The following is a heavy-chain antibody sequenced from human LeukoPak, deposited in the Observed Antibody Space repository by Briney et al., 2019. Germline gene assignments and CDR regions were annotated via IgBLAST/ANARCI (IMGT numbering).Heavy chain of an antibody. D-gene: IGHD4-17*01. J-gene: IGHJ5*02. CDR1: EFTFSSYS. CDR3: ARLGGGTTVTT. CDR2: ISTSSSYI. V-gene: IGHV3-21*04. Sequence: NPGGSLRLSCAASEFTFSSYSLNWVRQAPGKGLEWVSSISTSSSYIYYADSVKGRFTISRDNAKNSLYLQMNSLRAEDTALYYCARLGGGTTVTTWGQGTLVTVSS.